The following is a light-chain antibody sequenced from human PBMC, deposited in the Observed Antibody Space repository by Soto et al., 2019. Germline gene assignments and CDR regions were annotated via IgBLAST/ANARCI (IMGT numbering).Light chain of an antibody. J-gene: IGKJ2*01. CDR1: QSVSSY. Sequence: ILLTQSPGTLSLSPGVGATLSCRASQSVSSYLVWYQQKPGQAPRLLIYDASKRATGIPARFSGSGSGTEFTLTISSLEPEDLAVYYCQQRSSRPPMYTFGQGTKLDI. V-gene: IGKV3-11*01. CDR2: DAS. CDR3: QQRSSRPPMYT.